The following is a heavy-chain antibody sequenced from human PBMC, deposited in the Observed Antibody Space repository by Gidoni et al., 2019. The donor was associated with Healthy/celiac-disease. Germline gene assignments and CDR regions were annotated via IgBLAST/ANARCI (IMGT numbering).Heavy chain of an antibody. CDR2: IKSKTDGGTT. CDR3: TTAWYSGSYYLDAFDI. CDR1: GFTFSNAW. Sequence: EVQLVESGGGLVKPGGSLRLSCAASGFTFSNAWMSWVRQAPGKGLEWVGRIKSKTDGGTTDYAAPVKGRFTISRDDSKNTLYLQMNSLKTEDTAVYYCTTAWYSGSYYLDAFDIWGQGTMVTVSS. V-gene: IGHV3-15*01. D-gene: IGHD1-26*01. J-gene: IGHJ3*02.